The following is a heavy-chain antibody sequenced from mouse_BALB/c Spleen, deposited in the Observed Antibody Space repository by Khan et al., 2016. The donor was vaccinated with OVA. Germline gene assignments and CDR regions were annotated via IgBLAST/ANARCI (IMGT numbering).Heavy chain of an antibody. CDR3: AQPSYDPRFFEV. Sequence: EVKLKESGAELVKPGASVRLSCTASCINIKDTYIHWVKQRPEQGLEWIGRIAPANGNTKYDPKFQDKATITSDTSSNTSYLQLSSLTSEDTAVDYCAQPSYDPRFFEVWGAGTTDTVSS. CDR1: CINIKDTY. D-gene: IGHD2-3*01. J-gene: IGHJ1*01. CDR2: IAPANGNT. V-gene: IGHV14-3*02.